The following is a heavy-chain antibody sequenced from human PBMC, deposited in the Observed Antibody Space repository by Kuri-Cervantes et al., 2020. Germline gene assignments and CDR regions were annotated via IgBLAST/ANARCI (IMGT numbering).Heavy chain of an antibody. V-gene: IGHV3-9*01. Sequence: SLKISCVTSGFTFSDYWMTWVRQAPGKGLEWVSGISWNSVTIGYADSVKGRFTISRDNAKTSLHLQMNSLRAEDTALYYCAKDMTGIARYFFDYWGQGTLVTVSS. CDR3: AKDMTGIARYFFDY. CDR1: GFTFSDYW. J-gene: IGHJ4*02. D-gene: IGHD6-13*01. CDR2: ISWNSVTI.